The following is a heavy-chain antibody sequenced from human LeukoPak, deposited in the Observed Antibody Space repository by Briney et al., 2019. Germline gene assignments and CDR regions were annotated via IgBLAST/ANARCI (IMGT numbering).Heavy chain of an antibody. Sequence: GGSLRLSCAASGFTVSSNEMSWVRQAPGKGLERVSSITTSSIYKYYGDSVKGRFTISRDNAKKSLYLQMNSLRAEDTAVYYCAKTTVTPPYYMDVWGKGTTVTVSS. V-gene: IGHV3-21*01. CDR2: ITTSSIYK. D-gene: IGHD4-11*01. J-gene: IGHJ6*03. CDR3: AKTTVTPPYYMDV. CDR1: GFTVSSNE.